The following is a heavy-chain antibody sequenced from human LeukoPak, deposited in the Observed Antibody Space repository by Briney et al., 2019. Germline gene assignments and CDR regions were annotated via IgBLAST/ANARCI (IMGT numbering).Heavy chain of an antibody. CDR1: GGSISSYY. CDR2: IYYSGST. Sequence: SETLSLTCTVSGGSISSYYWSWIRQPPGKGLEWIGYIYYSGSTNYNPSLKSRVTISVDTSKNQFSLKLSSVTAADTAVYYCARNNEGQLASSSDYWGQGTLVTVSS. V-gene: IGHV4-59*01. J-gene: IGHJ4*02. CDR3: ARNNEGQLASSSDY. D-gene: IGHD6-6*01.